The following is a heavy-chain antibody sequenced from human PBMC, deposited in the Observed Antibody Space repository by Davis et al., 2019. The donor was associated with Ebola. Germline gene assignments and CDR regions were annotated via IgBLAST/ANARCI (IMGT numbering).Heavy chain of an antibody. D-gene: IGHD2-15*01. CDR3: AIQVVGTTRVFDF. CDR2: IFYTGTT. V-gene: IGHV4-39*02. CDR1: GGSIRSSNYY. Sequence: SETLSLTCSVSGGSIRSSNYYCSWVRQPPGKGLEWIGSIFYTGTTYFNPSLSSRVAVSVDTSKNHFSLKLSSVTAAGTAIYYCAIQVVGTTRVFDFWGQGTLVTVSS. J-gene: IGHJ4*02.